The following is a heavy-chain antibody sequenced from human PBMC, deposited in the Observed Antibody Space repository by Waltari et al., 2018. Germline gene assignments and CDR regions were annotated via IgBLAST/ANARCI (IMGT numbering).Heavy chain of an antibody. V-gene: IGHV3-9*01. CDR1: GFTFDDYA. D-gene: IGHD4-17*01. CDR3: AKDINGDPYYYYYGMDV. Sequence: EVQLVESGGGLVQPGRSLRLSCAASGFTFDDYAMHWVRQAPGKGLEWVSGISWNSGSIGYADSVKGRFTISRDNAKNSLYLQMNSLRAEDTALYYCAKDINGDPYYYYYGMDVWGQGTTVTVSS. CDR2: ISWNSGSI. J-gene: IGHJ6*02.